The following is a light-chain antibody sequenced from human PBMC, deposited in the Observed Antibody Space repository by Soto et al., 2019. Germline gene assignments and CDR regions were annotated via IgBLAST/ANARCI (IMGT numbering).Light chain of an antibody. CDR1: TSDVGAYNY. CDR2: DVT. Sequence: QSALTQPASVSGSLGQSITISCTGTTSDVGAYNYVSRYQQHPGKAPQLVIYDVTNRPSGVSNRFSGSKSANTASLTISGLQAEDEADYYCSSYTSSSTLVFGGGTKVTVL. V-gene: IGLV2-14*03. J-gene: IGLJ3*02. CDR3: SSYTSSSTLV.